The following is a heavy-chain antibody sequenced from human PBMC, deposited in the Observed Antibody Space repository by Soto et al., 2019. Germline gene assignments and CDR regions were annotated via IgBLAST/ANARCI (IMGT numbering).Heavy chain of an antibody. Sequence: QVQLVQSGAEVKKPGASVKVSCKVSGYTFTSYGISWVRQAPGQGLEWMGWISAYNGNTNYAQKLQGRVTMTTDTSTSTADMELRSLRSDDTAVYFCARDLRISAYYYDSSGPKGGYFDYWGQGSLVTVSS. V-gene: IGHV1-18*01. CDR2: ISAYNGNT. CDR3: ARDLRISAYYYDSSGPKGGYFDY. J-gene: IGHJ4*02. D-gene: IGHD3-22*01. CDR1: GYTFTSYG.